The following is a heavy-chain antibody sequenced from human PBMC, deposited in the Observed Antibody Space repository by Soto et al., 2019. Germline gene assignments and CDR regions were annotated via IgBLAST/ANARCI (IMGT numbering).Heavy chain of an antibody. V-gene: IGHV1-3*01. D-gene: IGHD2-8*01. J-gene: IGHJ4*02. CDR2: INAGNGNT. Sequence: ASVKVSCKTSGYTNTIYAIHCVRHAHGQRLEWMGWINAGNGNTKYSQKFQGRVTITRDTSASTAYMELSSLRSEDTAVYYCAREYGCTNGVCYYFDYWGQGTLVPVSS. CDR3: AREYGCTNGVCYYFDY. CDR1: GYTNTIYA.